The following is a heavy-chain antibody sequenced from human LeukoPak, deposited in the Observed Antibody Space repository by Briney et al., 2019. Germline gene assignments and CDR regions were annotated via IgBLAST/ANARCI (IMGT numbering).Heavy chain of an antibody. CDR2: INPSGGST. Sequence: ASVKVSCKASGYTFTSYYMHWVRQAPGQGLEWMGIINPSGGSTSYAQKFQGRVTMTRDTSTSTVYMELSSLRSEDTAVYYCARGVVGATLGVVHYYYGMDVWGQGTTVTVSS. CDR1: GYTFTSYY. CDR3: ARGVVGATLGVVHYYYGMDV. V-gene: IGHV1-46*01. J-gene: IGHJ6*02. D-gene: IGHD1-26*01.